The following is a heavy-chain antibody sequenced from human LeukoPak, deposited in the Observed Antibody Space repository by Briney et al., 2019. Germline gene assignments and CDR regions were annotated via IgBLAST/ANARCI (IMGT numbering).Heavy chain of an antibody. J-gene: IGHJ4*02. Sequence: SETLSLTCTVSGGSISRGDYYWSWIRQPPGKGLEWIGYIYYSGSTYYNPSLKSRVTISVDTSKNQFSLKLSSVTAADTAVYYCARLTTTIIDYWGQGTLVTVSS. D-gene: IGHD4/OR15-4a*01. CDR3: ARLTTTIIDY. CDR2: IYYSGST. V-gene: IGHV4-30-4*08. CDR1: GGSISRGDYY.